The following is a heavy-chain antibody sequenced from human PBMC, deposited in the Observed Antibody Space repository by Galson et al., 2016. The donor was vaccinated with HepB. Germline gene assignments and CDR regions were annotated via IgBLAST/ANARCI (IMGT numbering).Heavy chain of an antibody. V-gene: IGHV3-23*01. Sequence: SLRLSCAASGITFSSYDMNWARQAPGKGLEWVSYISGSGGSTFYAGSVRGRFTISRDNSKNTLFLQMNSLRAEDTAVYYCAKDLSYNEHAFDIWGQGTMVSVSS. D-gene: IGHD5-24*01. CDR1: GITFSSYD. CDR3: AKDLSYNEHAFDI. J-gene: IGHJ3*02. CDR2: ISGSGGST.